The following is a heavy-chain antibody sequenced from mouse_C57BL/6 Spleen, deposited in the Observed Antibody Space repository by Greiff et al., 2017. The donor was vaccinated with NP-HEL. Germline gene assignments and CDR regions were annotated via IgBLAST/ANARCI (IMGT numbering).Heavy chain of an antibody. CDR2: IDPNSGGT. CDR1: GYTFTSYW. Sequence: VQLQQSGAELVKPGASVKLSCKASGYTFTSYWMHWVKQRPGRGLEWIGRIDPNSGGTKYNEKFKSKATLTADKPSSTAYMQLSSLTAEDSAVYYCATSPLDDYPFAYWGQGTLVTVSA. CDR3: ATSPLDDYPFAY. D-gene: IGHD2-4*01. J-gene: IGHJ3*01. V-gene: IGHV1-72*01.